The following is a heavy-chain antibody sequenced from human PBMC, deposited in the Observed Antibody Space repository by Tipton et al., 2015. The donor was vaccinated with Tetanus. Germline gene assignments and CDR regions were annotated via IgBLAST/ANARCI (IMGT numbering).Heavy chain of an antibody. CDR2: IKQDGSEK. Sequence: GSLRLSCEASGFTFNTYWMNWVRQAPGKGLEWVANIKQDGSEKYYVDSVKGRFTISRDNSRNTLFLQMNSLRAEDTAVYHCARYCTSTDCYTGVRYGMDVWGQGTTVTVSS. D-gene: IGHD2-2*02. CDR1: GFTFNTYW. J-gene: IGHJ6*02. V-gene: IGHV3-7*03. CDR3: ARYCTSTDCYTGVRYGMDV.